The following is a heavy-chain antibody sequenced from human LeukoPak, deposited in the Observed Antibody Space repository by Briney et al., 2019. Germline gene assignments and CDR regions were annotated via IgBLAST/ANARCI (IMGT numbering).Heavy chain of an antibody. CDR3: AKDRGHCSSNSCPLSAFDI. CDR2: ISGSGGST. CDR1: GFTFSSYA. Sequence: PGGSLRLSCAASGFTFSSYAMSWVRQAPGKGLEWVSAISGSGGSTYYADSVKGRFTISRDNSKNTLYLQMNSLRAEDTAVYYCAKDRGHCSSNSCPLSAFDIWGQGTMVTVSS. D-gene: IGHD2-2*01. J-gene: IGHJ3*02. V-gene: IGHV3-23*01.